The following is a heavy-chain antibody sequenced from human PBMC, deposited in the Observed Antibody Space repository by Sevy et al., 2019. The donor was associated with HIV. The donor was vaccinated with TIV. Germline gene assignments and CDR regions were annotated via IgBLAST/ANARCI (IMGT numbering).Heavy chain of an antibody. Sequence: GGSLRLSCAASGFTFSDYWMTWVRQSPGKGLEWVSYISSSGSTIYYAESVEGRVTISRDNAHNSLYLQMNSLRVEDTAVYYCARNERTRANWFDPWGQGTLVTVSS. J-gene: IGHJ5*02. CDR3: ARNERTRANWFDP. V-gene: IGHV3-11*04. CDR2: ISSSGSTI. CDR1: GFTFSDYW.